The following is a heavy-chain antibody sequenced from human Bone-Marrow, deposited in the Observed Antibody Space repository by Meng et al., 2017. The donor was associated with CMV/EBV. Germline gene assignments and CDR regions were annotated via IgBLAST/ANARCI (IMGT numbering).Heavy chain of an antibody. CDR3: SKAQGPYYDFWSGYYTTNLGYNWFDP. Sequence: GESLKISCAASGFTFSSYAMSWVRQAPGKGLEWVSAISGSGGSTYYADSVKGRFTISRDNSKNTLYLQMNCLRAEDTAVFYCSKAQGPYYDFWSGYYTTNLGYNWFDPWGQGTLVTVSS. D-gene: IGHD3-3*01. V-gene: IGHV3-23*01. CDR2: ISGSGGST. J-gene: IGHJ5*02. CDR1: GFTFSSYA.